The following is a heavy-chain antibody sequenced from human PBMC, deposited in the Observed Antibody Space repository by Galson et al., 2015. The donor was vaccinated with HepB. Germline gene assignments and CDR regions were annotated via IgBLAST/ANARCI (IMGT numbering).Heavy chain of an antibody. J-gene: IGHJ6*02. Sequence: CAISGDSVSSNSVAWNWIRQSPSRGPEWLGRTYYRSKWYNDYAISVKSRMTINPDTSKNQFSLQMNSVTPDDTAVYFCARERYNSGPLRYGLDVWGQGTTVTVSS. CDR1: GDSVSSNSVA. V-gene: IGHV6-1*01. CDR3: ARERYNSGPLRYGLDV. CDR2: TYYRSKWYN. D-gene: IGHD6-19*01.